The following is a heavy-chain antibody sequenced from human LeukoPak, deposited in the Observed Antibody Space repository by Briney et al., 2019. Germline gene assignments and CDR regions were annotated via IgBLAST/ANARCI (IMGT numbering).Heavy chain of an antibody. CDR2: INPNSGGT. Sequence: GASVKVSCKASGYTFTGYYMHWVRQAPGQGLEWMGWINPNSGGTNYAQKFQGRVTMTRDTSISTAYMELSRLRSDDTAVYYCASTAPGGSCRWGAFDIWGQGTMVTVSS. V-gene: IGHV1-2*02. D-gene: IGHD2-15*01. CDR3: ASTAPGGSCRWGAFDI. CDR1: GYTFTGYY. J-gene: IGHJ3*02.